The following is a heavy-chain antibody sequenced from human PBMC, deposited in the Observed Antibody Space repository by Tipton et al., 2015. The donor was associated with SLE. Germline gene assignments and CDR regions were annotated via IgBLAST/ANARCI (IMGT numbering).Heavy chain of an antibody. CDR1: GGSFSGYY. CDR2: INHSGGT. J-gene: IGHJ6*03. Sequence: LRLSCAVYGGSFSGYYWSWIRQPPGKGLEWIGEINHSGGTNYNPSLKSRVTISVDTSKNQFSLKLSSVTAADTAVYYCARAPGLGRDYYYYYYMDVWGKGTTVTVSS. CDR3: ARAPGLGRDYYYYYYMDV. D-gene: IGHD3/OR15-3a*01. V-gene: IGHV4-34*01.